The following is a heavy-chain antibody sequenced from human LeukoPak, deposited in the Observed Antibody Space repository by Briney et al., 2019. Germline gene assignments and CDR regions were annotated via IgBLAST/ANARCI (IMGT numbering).Heavy chain of an antibody. CDR1: GFTFSSYW. CDR3: ARGYGNYGY. D-gene: IGHD4-17*01. CDR2: IKQEGSEK. Sequence: GGSLRLSCAASGFTFSSYWMRSVRQAPGKGLEWVANIKQEGSEKNYVDSVKGRFTISRDNAKNSLYLQMTTLRVEDTAVYYCARGYGNYGYWGQGTLVTVSS. J-gene: IGHJ4*02. V-gene: IGHV3-7*01.